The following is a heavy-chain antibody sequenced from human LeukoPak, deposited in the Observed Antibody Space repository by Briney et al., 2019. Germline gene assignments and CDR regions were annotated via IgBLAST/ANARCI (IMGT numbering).Heavy chain of an antibody. CDR1: GFTFDDYA. Sequence: GRSLRLSCAASGFTFDDYAMHWVRQAPGKGLEWGSGISWNSGSIGYADSVKGRFTISRDNAKDSLHPQMISLRAEDTALYYCAKETDVWGTYRYFDYWGQGTLVTVSS. CDR2: ISWNSGSI. D-gene: IGHD3-16*02. J-gene: IGHJ4*02. CDR3: AKETDVWGTYRYFDY. V-gene: IGHV3-9*01.